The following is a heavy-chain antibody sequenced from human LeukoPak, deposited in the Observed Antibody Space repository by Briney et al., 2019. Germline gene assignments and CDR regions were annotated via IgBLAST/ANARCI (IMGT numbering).Heavy chain of an antibody. V-gene: IGHV1-2*02. CDR2: INPNSGGT. D-gene: IGHD6-6*01. CDR3: ARIERSSYSLGFDY. Sequence: ASVKVSCKASGYTFTGYYIHWVRQAPGQGLEWMGWINPNSGGTNYAQKFQGRVTMTRDTSITTAYMELSRLRSDDTAVYYCARIERSSYSLGFDYWGQGTLVTVSS. J-gene: IGHJ4*02. CDR1: GYTFTGYY.